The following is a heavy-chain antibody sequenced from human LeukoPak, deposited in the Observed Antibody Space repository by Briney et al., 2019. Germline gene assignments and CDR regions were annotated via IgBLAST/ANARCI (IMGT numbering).Heavy chain of an antibody. CDR1: GFTFSSYA. CDR2: ISGSGGST. D-gene: IGHD3-3*01. V-gene: IGHV3-23*01. Sequence: GGSLRLSCAASGFTFSSYAMSWVRQAPGKGLEWVSAISGSGGSTYYADSVKGRFTISRDNSKNTLYLQMNSLRAEDAAVYYCARVGRITIFGVVINDAFDIWGQGTMVTVSS. J-gene: IGHJ3*02. CDR3: ARVGRITIFGVVINDAFDI.